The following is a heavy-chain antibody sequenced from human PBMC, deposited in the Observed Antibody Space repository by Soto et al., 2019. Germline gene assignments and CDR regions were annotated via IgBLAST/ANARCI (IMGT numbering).Heavy chain of an antibody. J-gene: IGHJ4*02. D-gene: IGHD3-10*01. CDR1: GFNVNDAW. CDR2: LKSKTDGGTT. V-gene: IGHV3-15*07. CDR3: ATLATYGSVSYYVM. Sequence: GGSLRLSCAVSGFNVNDAWMNWVRQAPGKGLEWVGLLKSKTDGGTTDYTAPVRGRFTISRDDSKNTLYLQMSSLKTEDTAVYYCATLATYGSVSYYVMWGQGTLVTVSS.